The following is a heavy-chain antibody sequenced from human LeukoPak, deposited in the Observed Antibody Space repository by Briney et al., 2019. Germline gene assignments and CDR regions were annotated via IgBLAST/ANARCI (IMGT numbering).Heavy chain of an antibody. CDR2: IYYGGST. CDR3: ARDLDGYCSSTSCSGWFDP. Sequence: SETLSLTCTVSGGSISPYYWSWIRQPPGPGLGWMGNIYYGGSTRYNSSLKSRITISVDTSKDQFSLKLSSVTAADTAVYYCARDLDGYCSSTSCSGWFDPWGQGTLVTVSS. J-gene: IGHJ5*02. CDR1: GGSISPYY. D-gene: IGHD2-2*03. V-gene: IGHV4-59*12.